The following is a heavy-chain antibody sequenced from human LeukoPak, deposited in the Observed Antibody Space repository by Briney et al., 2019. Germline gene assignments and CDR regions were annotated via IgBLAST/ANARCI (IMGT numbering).Heavy chain of an antibody. CDR2: IYYSGST. V-gene: IGHV4-31*03. CDR1: GGSISSGGYY. Sequence: SETLSLTCTVSGGSISSGGYYWSWIRQHPGKGLEWIGYIYYSGSTYYNPSLKSRVTISVDTSKNQFSLKLSSVTAADTAVYYCARLLWFGELIFLDYWGQGTLVTVSS. CDR3: ARLLWFGELIFLDY. J-gene: IGHJ4*02. D-gene: IGHD3-10*01.